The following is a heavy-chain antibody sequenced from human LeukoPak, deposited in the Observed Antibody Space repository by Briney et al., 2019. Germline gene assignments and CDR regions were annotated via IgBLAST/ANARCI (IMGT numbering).Heavy chain of an antibody. CDR2: IFSNGDT. Sequence: GGSLRLSCTASEFTVSRNYMLWVRQAPGKGLEWVSLIFSNGDTYYADSAKGRFTISRDNSKNTLYLQMNGLSAEDTAVYYCARDREEVTARAQMDVWGKGTTVTVSS. CDR3: ARDREEVTARAQMDV. CDR1: EFTVSRNY. J-gene: IGHJ6*04. V-gene: IGHV3-53*01. D-gene: IGHD2-21*02.